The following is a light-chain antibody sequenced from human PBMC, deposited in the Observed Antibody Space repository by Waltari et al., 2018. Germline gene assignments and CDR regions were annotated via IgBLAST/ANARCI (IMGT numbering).Light chain of an antibody. V-gene: IGKV4-1*01. J-gene: IGKJ3*01. CDR3: QQYSSTPFT. Sequence: DIVMTQSPDSLAVSLGEGATINCKSSQSVLYSSNNKDYLAWYQQKPGQPPRLLIHWASTRESGVPDRFSGSGSGTDFTLTISSLQAEDVAVYYCQQYSSTPFTFGPGTKVDIK. CDR1: QSVLYSSNNKDY. CDR2: WAS.